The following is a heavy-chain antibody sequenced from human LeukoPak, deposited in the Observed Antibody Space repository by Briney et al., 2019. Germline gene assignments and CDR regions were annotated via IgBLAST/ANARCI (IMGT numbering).Heavy chain of an antibody. CDR1: GGTFSSYA. D-gene: IGHD3-9*01. Sequence: ASVKVSCKASGGTFSSYAFSWVRQAPGQGLEWMGEIIPIFGTANYAQKFQGRVTITADESTSTAYMELSSLRSEDTAVYYCARSKDLRLDDIYYWGQGTLVTVSS. CDR2: IIPIFGTA. J-gene: IGHJ4*02. CDR3: ARSKDLRLDDIYY. V-gene: IGHV1-69*01.